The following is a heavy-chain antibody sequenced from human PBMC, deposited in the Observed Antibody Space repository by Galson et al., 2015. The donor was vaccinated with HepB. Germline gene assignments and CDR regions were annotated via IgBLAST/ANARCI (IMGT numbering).Heavy chain of an antibody. CDR2: ISYDGSNK. J-gene: IGHJ4*02. CDR3: SRDPTMIVAVLDY. CDR1: GFTFSSYA. D-gene: IGHD3-22*01. V-gene: IGHV3-30*04. Sequence: SLRLSCAASGFTFSSYAMNWVRQAPGKGLEWVAVISYDGSNKYYADSVKGPVTISRDNSKTTVYLQMNSLRAEDTAVYYYSRDPTMIVAVLDYWGQATLGTVSS.